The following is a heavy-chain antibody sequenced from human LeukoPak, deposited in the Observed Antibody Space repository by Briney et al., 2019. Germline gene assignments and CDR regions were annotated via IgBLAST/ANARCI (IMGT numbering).Heavy chain of an antibody. CDR2: ISYDGNDK. CDR1: GFTFSNYG. CDR3: AKDLRGYSSGWPADC. Sequence: GSLRLSCAASGFTFSNYGMYWVRQAPGKGLGWVAIISYDGNDKYYADSVKGRFSISRDNSRSTLYLQMSSLKPEDTAVYYCAKDLRGYSSGWPADCWGQGTLVTVSS. D-gene: IGHD6-19*01. V-gene: IGHV3-30*18. J-gene: IGHJ4*02.